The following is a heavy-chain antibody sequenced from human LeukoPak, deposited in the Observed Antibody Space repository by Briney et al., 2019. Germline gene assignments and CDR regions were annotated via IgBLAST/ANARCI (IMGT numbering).Heavy chain of an antibody. CDR3: ARGGYSSSWPHAFDI. Sequence: ASVKVSCKASGYTFTGYYMHWVRQAPGQGLEWMGWINPNSGGTNYAQKFQGRVTMTRDTSISTAYMELSRLRSDDTAVYYCARGGYSSSWPHAFDIWGQGTMVTVSS. CDR1: GYTFTGYY. CDR2: INPNSGGT. D-gene: IGHD6-13*01. J-gene: IGHJ3*02. V-gene: IGHV1-2*02.